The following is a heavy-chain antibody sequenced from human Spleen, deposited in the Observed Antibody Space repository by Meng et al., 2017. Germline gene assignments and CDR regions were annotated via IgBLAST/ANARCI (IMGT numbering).Heavy chain of an antibody. V-gene: IGHV3-21*01. CDR1: GFSFSDSS. CDR2: IGSSSFYR. D-gene: IGHD2-21*01. CDR3: ATYRSTSGDCDY. Sequence: GESLKISCAASGFSFSDSSMVWVRQAPGKGLEWVSSIGSSSFYRHYADSVKGRFTMSRDNAKNSLYLQMNSLRAEDTALYYCATYRSTSGDCDYWGQGTLVTVSS. J-gene: IGHJ4*02.